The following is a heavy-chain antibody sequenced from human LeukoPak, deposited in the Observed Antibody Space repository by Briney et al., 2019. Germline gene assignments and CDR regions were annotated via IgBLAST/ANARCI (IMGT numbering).Heavy chain of an antibody. CDR1: GFTFSNYG. Sequence: GGSLRLSCAASGFTFSNYGMHWVRQAPGKGLEWVAFIRYDGSNKYYADSVKGRFTISRDNSKHTLYLQMNSLRAEDTAVYYCSKWKAIVLVPAARSPIDYWGQGTLVTVSS. D-gene: IGHD2-2*01. CDR2: IRYDGSNK. J-gene: IGHJ4*02. CDR3: SKWKAIVLVPAARSPIDY. V-gene: IGHV3-30*02.